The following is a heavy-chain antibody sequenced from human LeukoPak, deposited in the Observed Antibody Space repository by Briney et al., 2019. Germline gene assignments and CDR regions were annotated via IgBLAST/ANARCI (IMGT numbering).Heavy chain of an antibody. D-gene: IGHD3-22*01. CDR3: AREHYYDSRFDP. Sequence: PGGSLRLSCAASGFTFSSYAMHWARQAPGKGLEWVAVISYDGSNKYYADSVKGRFTISRDNSKNTLYLQMNSLRAEDTAVYYCAREHYYDSRFDPWGQGTQVTVSS. V-gene: IGHV3-30-3*01. CDR2: ISYDGSNK. CDR1: GFTFSSYA. J-gene: IGHJ5*02.